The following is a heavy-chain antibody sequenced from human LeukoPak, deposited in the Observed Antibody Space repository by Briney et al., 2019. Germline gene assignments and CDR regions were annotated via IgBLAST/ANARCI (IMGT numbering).Heavy chain of an antibody. D-gene: IGHD3-3*01. J-gene: IGHJ4*02. CDR3: ARDPANTIFGVVNVDY. CDR1: GYTFTSYD. V-gene: IGHV1-8*03. Sequence: ASVKVSCKASGYTFTSYDINWVRQATGQGLEWMGWMNPNSGNTGYAQKFQGRVTITRNTSISTAYMELRSLRSDDTAVYYCARDPANTIFGVVNVDYWGQGTLVTVSS. CDR2: MNPNSGNT.